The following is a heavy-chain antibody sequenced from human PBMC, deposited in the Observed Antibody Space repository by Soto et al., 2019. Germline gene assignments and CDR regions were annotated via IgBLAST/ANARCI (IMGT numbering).Heavy chain of an antibody. V-gene: IGHV3-49*03. D-gene: IGHD3-22*01. CDR3: TREREDSSGLNPPYYYGMDV. J-gene: IGHJ6*02. CDR1: GFTFGDYA. Sequence: PGGSLRLSCTASGFTFGDYAMSWFRQAPGKGLEWVGFIRSKAYGGTTEYAASVKGRFTISRDDSKSIAYLQMNSLKTEDTAVYYCTREREDSSGLNPPYYYGMDVWGQGTTVTVSS. CDR2: IRSKAYGGTT.